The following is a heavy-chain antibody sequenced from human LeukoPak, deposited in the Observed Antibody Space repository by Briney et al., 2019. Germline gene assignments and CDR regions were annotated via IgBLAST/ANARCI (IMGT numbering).Heavy chain of an antibody. CDR3: ARSSVATTKQVFAP. D-gene: IGHD5-12*01. Sequence: PSETLSLTCTVSGGSITSFYWSWIRQPPGKGLEWIGYIYYSGSTNYNPSLKSRVTISVDTSKNQFSLRLSSVTAADTAVYYCARSSVATTKQVFAPWGQGTLVTVSS. J-gene: IGHJ5*02. CDR2: IYYSGST. CDR1: GGSITSFY. V-gene: IGHV4-59*08.